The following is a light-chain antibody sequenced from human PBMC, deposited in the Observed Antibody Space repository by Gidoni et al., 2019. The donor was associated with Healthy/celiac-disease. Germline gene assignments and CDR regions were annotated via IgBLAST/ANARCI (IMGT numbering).Light chain of an antibody. CDR3: QQSYSTPYT. CDR1: QGISSY. CDR2: AAS. V-gene: IGKV1-39*01. J-gene: IGKJ2*01. Sequence: QMTPAPSSLSASVGDRVTITCRASQGISSYLNWYQQKPGKAPKLLIYAASSLQTGVPSRFSGSGSGTDFTFTISSLQPEDFATYYCQQSYSTPYTFGQGTKLEIK.